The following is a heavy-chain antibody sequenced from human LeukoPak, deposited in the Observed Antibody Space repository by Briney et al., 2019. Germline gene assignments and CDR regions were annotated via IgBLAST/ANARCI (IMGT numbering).Heavy chain of an antibody. CDR1: GFTLSSYS. CDR3: AREGYSPRDGYNFNFDY. J-gene: IGHJ4*02. D-gene: IGHD5-24*01. CDR2: ISSSSSYR. Sequence: GGSLRLSCAASGFTLSSYSMNWVRQAPGKGLEWVSSISSSSSYRYCADSVKGRFTISRDNAKNSLYLQMNSLRAEDTAVYYCAREGYSPRDGYNFNFDYWGQGTLVTVSS. V-gene: IGHV3-21*01.